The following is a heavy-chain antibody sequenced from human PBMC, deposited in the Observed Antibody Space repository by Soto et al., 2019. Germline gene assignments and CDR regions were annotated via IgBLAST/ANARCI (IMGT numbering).Heavy chain of an antibody. CDR2: ISSSSSYI. CDR3: ARDQIVVVPAPGMDV. CDR1: GFTFSSYS. V-gene: IGHV3-21*01. J-gene: IGHJ6*02. Sequence: GGSLRLSCAASGFTFSSYSMNWVRQAPGKGLEWVSSISSSSSYIYYADSVKGRFTISRDNAKNSLYLQMNSLRAEDTAVYYCARDQIVVVPAPGMDVWGQGTTVTVS. D-gene: IGHD2-2*01.